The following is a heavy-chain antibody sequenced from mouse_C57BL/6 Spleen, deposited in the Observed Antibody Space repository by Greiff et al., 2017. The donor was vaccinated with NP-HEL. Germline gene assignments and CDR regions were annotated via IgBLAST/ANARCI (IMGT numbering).Heavy chain of an antibody. J-gene: IGHJ2*01. CDR2: INPSSGYT. CDR1: GYTFTSYT. Sequence: QVQLKQSGAELARPGASVKMSCKASGYTFTSYTMHWVKQRPGQGLEWIGYINPSSGYTKYNQKFKDKATLTADKSSSTAYMQLSSLTSEDSAVYYCARAEGFLYYFDYWGQGTTLTVSS. V-gene: IGHV1-4*01. CDR3: ARAEGFLYYFDY.